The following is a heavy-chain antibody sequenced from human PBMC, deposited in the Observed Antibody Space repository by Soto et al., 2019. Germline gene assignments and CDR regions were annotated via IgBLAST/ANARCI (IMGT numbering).Heavy chain of an antibody. CDR3: ARSGSVVVAAIVRGARRFDP. CDR1: GGSFSGYY. J-gene: IGHJ5*02. Sequence: QVQLQQWGAGLLKPSETLSLTCAVYGGSFSGYYWSWIRQPPGKGLEWIGEINHSGSTNYNPSLKSRVTISVDTSKNQFSLKLSSVPAADTAVYYCARSGSVVVAAIVRGARRFDPWGQGTLVTVSS. D-gene: IGHD2-15*01. CDR2: INHSGST. V-gene: IGHV4-34*01.